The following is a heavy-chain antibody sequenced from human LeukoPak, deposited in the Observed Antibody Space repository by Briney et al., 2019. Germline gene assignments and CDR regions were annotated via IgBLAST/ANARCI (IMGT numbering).Heavy chain of an antibody. J-gene: IGHJ3*02. CDR2: IYYSGST. D-gene: IGHD3-3*01. CDR3: GRTRDYYSPAFDI. CDR1: GGSISSSSYY. Sequence: SETLSLTCTVSGGSISSSSYYWGWIRQPPGKGLEWIGSIYYSGSTYYNPSLKSRVTISVDTSKNQFSLKLSSVTAADTALYFCGRTRDYYSPAFDIWGQGTMVTVSS. V-gene: IGHV4-39*07.